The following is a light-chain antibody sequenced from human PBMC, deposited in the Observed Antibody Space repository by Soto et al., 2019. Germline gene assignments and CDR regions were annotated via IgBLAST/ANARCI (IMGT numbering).Light chain of an antibody. CDR1: SGHSTYG. J-gene: IGLJ2*01. CDR3: QAWGTGRV. V-gene: IGLV4-69*01. CDR2: LNSDGSH. Sequence: QPVLTQSPSASASLGASVKLTCTLSSGHSTYGIAWHQQQPEKGPRFLMKLNSDGSHYKGDGIPDRFSGSSSGAERYLTISNLQSEDEADYYCQAWGTGRVFGGGTKVTVL.